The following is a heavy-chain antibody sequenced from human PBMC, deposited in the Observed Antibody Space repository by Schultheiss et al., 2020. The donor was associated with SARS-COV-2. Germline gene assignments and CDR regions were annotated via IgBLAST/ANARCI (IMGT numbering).Heavy chain of an antibody. CDR2: ISSSGSTT. V-gene: IGHV3-48*03. J-gene: IGHJ4*02. Sequence: GESLKISCAASGFTFSSYEMNWVRQAPGKGLEWVSYISSSGSTTYYADSVQGRFTISRDNSKNTLYLQMNSLRAEDTAVYYCANDFYDILTGEYYFDYWGQGTLVTVSS. D-gene: IGHD3-9*01. CDR1: GFTFSSYE. CDR3: ANDFYDILTGEYYFDY.